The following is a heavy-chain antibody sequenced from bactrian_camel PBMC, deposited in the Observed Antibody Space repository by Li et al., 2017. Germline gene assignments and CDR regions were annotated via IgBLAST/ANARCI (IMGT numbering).Heavy chain of an antibody. CDR1: RSTVSISR. V-gene: IGHV3S53*01. Sequence: VQLVESGGGSVQVGGTLRLSCLASRSTVSISRMAWYRQAPGQEREIVSAIDNDGSTRYAESAKGRFTASKDNGETTMYLQMNGLEPEDTATYFCAAGPGGDGFCYTIRAFHYWGQGTQVSGARGPRSPSP. D-gene: IGHD2*01. CDR2: IDNDGST. J-gene: IGHJ4*01. CDR3: AAGPGGDGFCYTIRAFHYWGQGTQV.